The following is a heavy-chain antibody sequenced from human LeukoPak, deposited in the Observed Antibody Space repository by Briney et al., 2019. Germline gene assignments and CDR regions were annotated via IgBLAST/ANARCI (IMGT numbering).Heavy chain of an antibody. J-gene: IGHJ4*02. CDR1: GFSFSSYG. CDR3: AKDRRSGSYYSMDY. V-gene: IGHV3-30*18. CDR2: LSYDGSNK. D-gene: IGHD1-26*01. Sequence: GGSLRLSCAASGFSFSSYGTHWVRQAPGKGLEWVAVLSYDGSNKYYADSVKGRFTISRDNSKNTLSLQMNSLRAEDTAVYYCAKDRRSGSYYSMDYWGQGTLVTVSS.